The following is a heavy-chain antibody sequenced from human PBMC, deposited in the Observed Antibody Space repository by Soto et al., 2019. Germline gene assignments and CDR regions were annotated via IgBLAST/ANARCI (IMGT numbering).Heavy chain of an antibody. V-gene: IGHV4-30-4*08. CDR2: IHYTGSI. Sequence: XQLQQSGPGLVEPSQTLSLTCAVSGGSISSXYFHXTWIRQSPGKGLEWIGYIHYTGSIMYNPSFKSRLTMAVXTTKXXFXXXXXXXXAADTAVYFCAREDDGGDRDYYGLDVWGQGTTVTVSS. CDR1: GGSISSXYFH. CDR3: AREDDGGDRDYYGLDV. D-gene: IGHD2-21*02. J-gene: IGHJ6*02.